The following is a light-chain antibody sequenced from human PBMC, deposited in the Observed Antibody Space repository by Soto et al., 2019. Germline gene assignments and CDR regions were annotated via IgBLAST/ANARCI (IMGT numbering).Light chain of an antibody. CDR3: QHRMNWPLT. J-gene: IGKJ5*01. Sequence: ETVMTQSPATLSVSPGERATLSCRASQSISSYLLWYQQKPGQTPRLLIYDASNRATGIPARFSGSGSETDFTLTISSLEPEDFAVYYCQHRMNWPLTFGQGTRLEIK. V-gene: IGKV3-11*01. CDR1: QSISSY. CDR2: DAS.